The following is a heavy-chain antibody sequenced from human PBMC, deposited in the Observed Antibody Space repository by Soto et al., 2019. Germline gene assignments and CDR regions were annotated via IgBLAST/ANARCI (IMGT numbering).Heavy chain of an antibody. V-gene: IGHV4-30-4*01. CDR3: ARDQGSSWNYYYYGMDV. J-gene: IGHJ6*02. CDR1: GGSISSGDYY. Sequence: SETLSLTCTVSGGSISSGDYYWSWIRQPPGKGLEWIGYIYYSGSTYYNPSLKSRVTISVDTSKNQFSLKLSSVTAADTAVYYCARDQGSSWNYYYYGMDVWGQGTTVTVSS. CDR2: IYYSGST. D-gene: IGHD6-13*01.